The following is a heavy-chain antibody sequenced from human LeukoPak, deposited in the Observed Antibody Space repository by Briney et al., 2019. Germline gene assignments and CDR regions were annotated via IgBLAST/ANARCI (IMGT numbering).Heavy chain of an antibody. CDR3: VRGNYDNRGYSNAFDI. V-gene: IGHV4-59*01. D-gene: IGHD3-22*01. CDR1: GASISSSY. J-gene: IGHJ3*02. CDR2: IYYSGST. Sequence: SGTLSLTCTVSGASISSSYWSWVRQPPGNRLEWIWFIYYSGSTNSNPSLKSRVTISADTSKNQFSLKLSSETAADTALYYCVRGNYDNRGYSNAFDIWGQGAMVTVSS.